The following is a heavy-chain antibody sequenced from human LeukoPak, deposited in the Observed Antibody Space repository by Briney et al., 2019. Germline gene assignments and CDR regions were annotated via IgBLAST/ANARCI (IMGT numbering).Heavy chain of an antibody. J-gene: IGHJ4*02. CDR2: INPNSGGT. V-gene: IGHV1-2*02. CDR1: GYTFTGYY. D-gene: IGHD2-2*01. CDR3: ARSMAEIVVPAANGQFDY. Sequence: GASVKVSCKASGYTFTGYYMHWVRQAPGQGLEWMGWINPNSGGTNYAQKFQGRVTMTRDTSISTAYMELSRLRSDDTAVYYCARSMAEIVVPAANGQFDYWGQGTLVTVSS.